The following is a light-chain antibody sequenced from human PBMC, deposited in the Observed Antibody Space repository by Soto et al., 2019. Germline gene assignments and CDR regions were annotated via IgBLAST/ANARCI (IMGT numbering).Light chain of an antibody. CDR1: QSVSTN. Sequence: EIVMTQSPATLSVSPGERATLSCRASQSVSTNLAWYQHRPGQAPRLLIYGASTRATGIPARFSGGGSGTEFTLTITSLQSEDVADYYCQHYDNWPPWAFGPGTKVDIK. CDR2: GAS. J-gene: IGKJ1*01. CDR3: QHYDNWPPWA. V-gene: IGKV3-15*01.